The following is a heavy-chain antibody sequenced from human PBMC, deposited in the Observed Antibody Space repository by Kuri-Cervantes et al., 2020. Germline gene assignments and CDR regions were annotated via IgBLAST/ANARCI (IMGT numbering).Heavy chain of an antibody. V-gene: IGHV3-23*01. D-gene: IGHD3-22*01. CDR2: ISGSGGST. CDR3: AKDQYYYDSSGYPGLDY. J-gene: IGHJ4*02. CDR1: GFTFSSCA. Sequence: GESLKISCAASGFTFSSCAMTWVRQAPGKGLEWVSTISGSGGSTYYADSVKGLFTISRDNSKNTLYLQMNSLSAEDTAVYYCAKDQYYYDSSGYPGLDYWGQGTLVTVSS.